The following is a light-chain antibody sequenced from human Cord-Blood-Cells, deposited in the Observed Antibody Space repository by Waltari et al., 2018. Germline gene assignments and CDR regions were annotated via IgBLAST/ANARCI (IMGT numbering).Light chain of an antibody. CDR3: QQYNSYL. Sequence: DLQMTHSPSTLSASAGDRVTIPCRASQSISSWLAWYQQKPGKAPKLLIYDASSLESGVPSRFSGSGSGTEFTLTISSRQPDDVATYYCQQYNSYLFGQGTKVEIK. CDR2: DAS. CDR1: QSISSW. J-gene: IGKJ1*01. V-gene: IGKV1-5*01.